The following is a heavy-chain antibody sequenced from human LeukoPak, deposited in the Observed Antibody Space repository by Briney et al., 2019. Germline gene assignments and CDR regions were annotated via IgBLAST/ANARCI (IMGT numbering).Heavy chain of an antibody. CDR1: GYTFTSYG. CDR2: ISAYNGNT. V-gene: IGHV1-18*01. Sequence: GASVKVSCKASGYTFTSYGISWVRQAPGQGLEWMGWISAYNGNTNYAQKPQGRVTMTTNTSTNTAYMELRSLRSDDTAVYYCARHVDTAMVTEVDYWGQGTLVTVSS. D-gene: IGHD5-18*01. J-gene: IGHJ4*02. CDR3: ARHVDTAMVTEVDY.